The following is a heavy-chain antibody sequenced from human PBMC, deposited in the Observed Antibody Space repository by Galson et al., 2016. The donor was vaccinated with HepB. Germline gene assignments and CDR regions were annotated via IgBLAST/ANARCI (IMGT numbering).Heavy chain of an antibody. CDR1: GGSISSSGYL. CDR2: IYDSGST. V-gene: IGHV4-31*03. J-gene: IGHJ6*04. Sequence: TLSLTCTVSGGSISSSGYLWTWIRQLPGKGLEWIGYIYDSGSTYYNPSLKSRVTISADTSTNHFSLKVNSVTAADTAVYYCAGGRYCNTASCLFYYYGLDVWGTGTSVTVSS. D-gene: IGHD2-2*01. CDR3: AGGRYCNTASCLFYYYGLDV.